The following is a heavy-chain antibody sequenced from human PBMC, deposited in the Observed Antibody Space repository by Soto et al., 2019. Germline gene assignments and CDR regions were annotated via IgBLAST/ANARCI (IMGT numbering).Heavy chain of an antibody. J-gene: IGHJ4*02. Sequence: QVQLQQWGAGLLKPSETLSLTCAVYGGSFSGYDWSWIRQPPGKGLEWIGEINQSGSTNYNPSLKSRVTISVDTSKNQLSLKLSSVTAADTAVHHCARTYSSSWSPFEYWGQGTLVTVSS. CDR1: GGSFSGYD. CDR2: INQSGST. CDR3: ARTYSSSWSPFEY. D-gene: IGHD6-13*01. V-gene: IGHV4-34*01.